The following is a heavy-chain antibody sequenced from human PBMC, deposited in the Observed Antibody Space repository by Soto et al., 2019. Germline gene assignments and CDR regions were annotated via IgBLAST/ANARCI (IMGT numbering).Heavy chain of an antibody. V-gene: IGHV3-7*01. CDR2: IKQDGSEK. CDR1: GFTFSSYW. J-gene: IGHJ5*02. CDR3: ARDRRYSSGWYGNWFDP. Sequence: EVQLVESGGGLVQPGGSLRLSCAASGFTFSSYWMSWVRQAPGKGLEWVAYIKQDGSEKYYVDSVKGRFTISRDNAKNSLYLQMNSLRAEDTAVYYCARDRRYSSGWYGNWFDPWGQGTLVTVSS. D-gene: IGHD6-19*01.